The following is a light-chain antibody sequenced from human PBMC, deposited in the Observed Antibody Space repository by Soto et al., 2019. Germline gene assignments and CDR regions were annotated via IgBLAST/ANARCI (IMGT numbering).Light chain of an antibody. Sequence: DIVMTQSPDSLAVSLGERATINCKSSQSVLYSPNNKNYLAWYQHKPGQPPKMLIYWASIRESGVPDRFSGSGSGTDFTLTISSLQSADVAVYYCQQYYTNSWSFGQGTKVEIK. J-gene: IGKJ1*01. CDR3: QQYYTNSWS. CDR2: WAS. CDR1: QSVLYSPNNKNY. V-gene: IGKV4-1*01.